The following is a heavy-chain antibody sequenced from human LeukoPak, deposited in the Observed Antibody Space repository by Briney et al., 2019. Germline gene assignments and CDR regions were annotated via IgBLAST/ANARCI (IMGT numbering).Heavy chain of an antibody. J-gene: IGHJ4*02. CDR2: IWYDGIDK. D-gene: IGHD4-17*01. CDR1: GFTFSRNG. V-gene: IGHV3-33*06. CDR3: AKVADYGDDDDY. Sequence: GGSLRLSCTTSGFTFSRNGMHWVRQAPGMGLEWVALIWYDGIDKYYADSVKGRFTISRDSSKNTLYLQMDSVRAEDTAVYYCAKVADYGDDDDYWGQGTLVTVSS.